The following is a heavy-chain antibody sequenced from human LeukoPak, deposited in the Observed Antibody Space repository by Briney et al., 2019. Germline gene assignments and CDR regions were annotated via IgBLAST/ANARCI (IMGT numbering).Heavy chain of an antibody. V-gene: IGHV3-23*01. CDR2: ISASGGST. CDR1: GFTFSSYD. CDR3: ARDLNRNWFDP. J-gene: IGHJ5*02. Sequence: LTGGSLRLSCVDSGFTFSSYDVRWVRQIPGKGLEWVSAISASGGSTYYADSVKGRFTISRDNSKSTLYLQMNSLRAEDTAIFYCARDLNRNWFDPWGQGTLVTVSS. D-gene: IGHD1-14*01.